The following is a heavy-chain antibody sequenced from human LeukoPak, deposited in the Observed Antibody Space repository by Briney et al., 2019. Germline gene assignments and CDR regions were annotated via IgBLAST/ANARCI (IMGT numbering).Heavy chain of an antibody. J-gene: IGHJ4*02. CDR1: GFTFSSYA. Sequence: GGSLRLSRAASGFTFSSYAMSWVRQAPGKGLEWVSTISNSDYSTYYADSVKGRFTISRANSENTLYLQMNNLRAEDTAVYYCAKATGYLLWGQGTLVTVSS. V-gene: IGHV3-23*01. D-gene: IGHD1-14*01. CDR2: ISNSDYST. CDR3: AKATGYLL.